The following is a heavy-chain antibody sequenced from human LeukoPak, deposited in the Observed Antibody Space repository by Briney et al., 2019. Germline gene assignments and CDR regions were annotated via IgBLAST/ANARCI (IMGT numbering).Heavy chain of an antibody. D-gene: IGHD6-19*01. CDR1: GFIFSSYA. Sequence: PGGSLRLSCAASGFIFSSYAMSWVRQAPGKGLEWVSAISGSGGSTCYADSVKGRFTISRDNSKNTLYLQMNSLRAEDTAVYYCAKEEWLVRGFDYWGQGTLVTVSS. CDR3: AKEEWLVRGFDY. J-gene: IGHJ4*02. V-gene: IGHV3-23*01. CDR2: ISGSGGST.